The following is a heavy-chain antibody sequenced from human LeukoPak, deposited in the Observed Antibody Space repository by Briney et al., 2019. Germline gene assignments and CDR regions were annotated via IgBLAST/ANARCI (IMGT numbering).Heavy chain of an antibody. CDR2: IRYDGSNK. CDR1: GFTFSSYA. J-gene: IGHJ4*02. CDR3: EKRTSDY. Sequence: GGSLRLSCAASGFTFSSYAMHWVRQAPGKGLEWVAFIRYDGSNKYYADSVKGRFTISRDNSKNTLWLQMNSLRAEDTAIYYCEKRTSDYWGLGTLVTVSS. V-gene: IGHV3-30*02.